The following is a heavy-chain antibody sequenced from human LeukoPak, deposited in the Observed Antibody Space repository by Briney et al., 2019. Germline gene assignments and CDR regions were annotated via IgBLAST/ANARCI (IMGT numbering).Heavy chain of an antibody. Sequence: KAGGSLRLSCAASGFTFSSYSMNWVRQAPGKGVGWVSSISSSSSYIYYADSVKGRFTHSRDNAKNSLYLQMNSLRAEDTAVYYCARDYGSGSYYDYWGQGTLVTVSS. CDR2: ISSSSSYI. CDR1: GFTFSSYS. D-gene: IGHD3-10*01. V-gene: IGHV3-21*01. CDR3: ARDYGSGSYYDY. J-gene: IGHJ4*02.